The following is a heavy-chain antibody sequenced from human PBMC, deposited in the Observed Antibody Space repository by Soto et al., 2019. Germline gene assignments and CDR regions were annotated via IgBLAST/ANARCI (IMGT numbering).Heavy chain of an antibody. CDR1: GGTFSTYT. Sequence: QVQLVQSGAEAKKPGSSVKVSCKASGGTFSTYTISWVRQAPGQGIEWMGGIIASFGTADYAQNFQGRVTISADESASTAYLELNSLRTEDTAVYYCAGDRGAVWGQGTLVTVSS. CDR2: IIASFGTA. CDR3: AGDRGAV. V-gene: IGHV1-69*01. D-gene: IGHD3-10*01. J-gene: IGHJ4*02.